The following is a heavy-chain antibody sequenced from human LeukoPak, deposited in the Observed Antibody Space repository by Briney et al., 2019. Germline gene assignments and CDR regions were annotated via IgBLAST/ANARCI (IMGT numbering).Heavy chain of an antibody. D-gene: IGHD2-2*01. CDR2: IYSGGST. CDR3: ASTICISTSCYPGVVDY. J-gene: IGHJ4*02. CDR1: GGLISSGSYY. Sequence: NPSQTLSLTCTVSGGLISSGSYYWSWIRQPAGKGLEWIGRIYSGGSTNYNPALRSRLTISVDTSKNQFSLKLSSVTAADTAVYYCASTICISTSCYPGVVDYWGQGTLVTVSS. V-gene: IGHV4-61*02.